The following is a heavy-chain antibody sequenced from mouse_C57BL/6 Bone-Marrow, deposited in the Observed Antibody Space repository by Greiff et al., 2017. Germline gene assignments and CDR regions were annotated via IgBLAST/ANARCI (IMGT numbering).Heavy chain of an antibody. V-gene: IGHV1-50*01. J-gene: IGHJ2*01. CDR1: GYTFTSYW. CDR3: AREGTTVVAGDFDY. Sequence: QVQLQQPGAELVKPGASVKLSCKASGYTFTSYWMQWVKQRPGQGLEWIGEIDPSDSYTNYNQKFKGKATLTVDTSSSTAYMQLSSLTSEDSAVYYWAREGTTVVAGDFDYWGQGTTLTVSS. D-gene: IGHD1-1*01. CDR2: IDPSDSYT.